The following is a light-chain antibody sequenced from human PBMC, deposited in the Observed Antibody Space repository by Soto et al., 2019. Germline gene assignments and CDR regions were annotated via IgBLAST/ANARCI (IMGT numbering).Light chain of an antibody. Sequence: EIVLTQSPATLSLSPGERATLSCMASQSVSSYLAWYQQKPGQAPRLLIYDASNRGTGIPARFSGSGSGTDFTLTISSLEPEDFAVYYCQQRSNWPKTFGQGTKVEIE. J-gene: IGKJ1*01. V-gene: IGKV3-11*01. CDR3: QQRSNWPKT. CDR1: QSVSSY. CDR2: DAS.